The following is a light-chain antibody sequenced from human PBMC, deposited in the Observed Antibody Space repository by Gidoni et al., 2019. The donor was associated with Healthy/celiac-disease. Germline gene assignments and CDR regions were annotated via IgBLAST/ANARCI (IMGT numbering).Light chain of an antibody. V-gene: IGKV1-8*01. J-gene: IGKJ1*01. Sequence: AILMTQPPSSFSASTGDRGTITSRPSQGISSYLAWYQQKPGNAPKLLIYASSTLQSGVPSRFSGSGAGTDFTLTISCLHSEDFATYYCQQYYSYPRTFGQXTKVEIK. CDR3: QQYYSYPRT. CDR2: ASS. CDR1: QGISSY.